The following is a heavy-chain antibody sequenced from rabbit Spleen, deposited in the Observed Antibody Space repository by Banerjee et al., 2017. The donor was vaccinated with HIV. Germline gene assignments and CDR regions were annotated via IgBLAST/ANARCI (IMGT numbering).Heavy chain of an antibody. V-gene: IGHV1S40*01. CDR1: GFTTISTYY. CDR3: ARSNSFSDLNL. Sequence: QSLEESGGDLVNPGASLPLPSKPSGFTTISTYYMCWVRQAPGKGLEWIACVDCWNNDVTHYASWAKGRFTISRTSSTTVTLQLDSLTAADTATYFCARSNSFSDLNLWGPGTLVTVS. J-gene: IGHJ4*01. CDR2: VDCWNNDVT. D-gene: IGHD8-1*01.